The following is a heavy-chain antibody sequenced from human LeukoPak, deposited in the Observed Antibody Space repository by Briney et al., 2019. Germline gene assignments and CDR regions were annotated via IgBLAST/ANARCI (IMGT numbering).Heavy chain of an antibody. Sequence: SETLSLTCTVSGVSISSGSYYWRWIRQPAGKGLEWIGRIYTSGSTNYNPSLKSRVTISVHTSKNQFSLKLSSVTAADTAVYYCARDDYGLDYWGQGTLVTVSS. J-gene: IGHJ4*02. CDR1: GVSISSGSYY. D-gene: IGHD4-17*01. V-gene: IGHV4-61*02. CDR3: ARDDYGLDY. CDR2: IYTSGST.